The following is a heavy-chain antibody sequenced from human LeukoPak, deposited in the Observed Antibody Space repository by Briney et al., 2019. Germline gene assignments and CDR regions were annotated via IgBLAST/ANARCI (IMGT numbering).Heavy chain of an antibody. Sequence: GGSLRLSCAASGFTFSNAWMSWVRQAPGKGLEWVGRIKSKTDGGTTDYAAPVKGRFTISRDDSKNTLYLQMNSLKTEDTAVYYCTGSSTSYYYYGMDVWGQGTTVTVSS. CDR3: TGSSTSYYYYGMDV. V-gene: IGHV3-15*01. D-gene: IGHD2-2*01. CDR1: GFTFSNAW. CDR2: IKSKTDGGTT. J-gene: IGHJ6*02.